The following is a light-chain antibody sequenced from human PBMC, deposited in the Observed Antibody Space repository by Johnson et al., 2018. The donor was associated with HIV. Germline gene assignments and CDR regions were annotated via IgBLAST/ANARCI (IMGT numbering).Light chain of an antibody. J-gene: IGLJ1*01. V-gene: IGLV1-51*01. CDR3: GTLDSNLSVDFV. CDR2: DNN. Sequence: QSVLTQPPSVSAAPGQKVTISCSGSSSNIGNNYVSWYQQLPGTAPKLLIYDNNKRPSGIPDRFSGSKSGTSATLGIPGLQPGDEADYYCGTLDSNLSVDFVFGTGTKVTVL. CDR1: SSNIGNNY.